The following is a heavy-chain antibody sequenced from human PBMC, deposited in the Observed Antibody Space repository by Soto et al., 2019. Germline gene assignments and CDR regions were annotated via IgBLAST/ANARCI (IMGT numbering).Heavy chain of an antibody. Sequence: EVQLVESGGGLVQPGGSLRLSCAASGFTFSHYWMSWVRQAQGKGLEWVANINQDGSEKYYVDSVKGRFSISRDNAKNSLYLQMNSLRAGDTAVYYCVRNPSYGLFDHWGQGTLVTVSS. D-gene: IGHD5-18*01. J-gene: IGHJ4*02. CDR2: INQDGSEK. CDR3: VRNPSYGLFDH. CDR1: GFTFSHYW. V-gene: IGHV3-7*01.